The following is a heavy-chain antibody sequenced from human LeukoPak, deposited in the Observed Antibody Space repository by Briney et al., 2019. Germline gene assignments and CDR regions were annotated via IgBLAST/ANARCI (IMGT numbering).Heavy chain of an antibody. CDR2: LYPGDSDT. CDR3: ASRVTGDDAFDI. Sequence: GESLKISCKGSGYTFTSYWIAWVRQLPGKGLEWMGILYPGDSDTRYSPSFQGQVTISADKSISTAYLQWSSLKASDTAMYYCASRVTGDDAFDIWGQGTMVTVSS. CDR1: GYTFTSYW. J-gene: IGHJ3*02. D-gene: IGHD2-21*02. V-gene: IGHV5-51*01.